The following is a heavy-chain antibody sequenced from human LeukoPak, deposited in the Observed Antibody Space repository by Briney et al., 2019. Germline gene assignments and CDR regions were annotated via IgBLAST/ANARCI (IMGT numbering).Heavy chain of an antibody. J-gene: IGHJ5*02. V-gene: IGHV5-51*01. D-gene: IGHD2-2*02. CDR2: IYPGDSDT. Sequence: GESLKISCKGSGYSFTSYWIGWVRQMPGKGLEWMGIIYPGDSDTRYSPSFQGQVTISADKSISTAYLQWSSLKASDTAMYYCARVVPAAIPRPWFDPWGQGTLVTVPS. CDR3: ARVVPAAIPRPWFDP. CDR1: GYSFTSYW.